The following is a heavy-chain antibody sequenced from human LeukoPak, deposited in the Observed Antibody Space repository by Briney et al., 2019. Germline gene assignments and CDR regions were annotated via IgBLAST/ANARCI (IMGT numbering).Heavy chain of an antibody. D-gene: IGHD3-3*01. CDR1: GFTFSNAW. V-gene: IGHV3-49*04. CDR3: TSYDFGRDY. CDR2: IRSKAYGGTT. Sequence: GGSLRLSCAASGFTFSNAWMSWVRQAPGKGLEWVGFIRSKAYGGTTEYAASVKGRFTISRDDSKSIAYLQMNSLKTEDTAVYYCTSYDFGRDYWGQGTLVTVSS. J-gene: IGHJ4*02.